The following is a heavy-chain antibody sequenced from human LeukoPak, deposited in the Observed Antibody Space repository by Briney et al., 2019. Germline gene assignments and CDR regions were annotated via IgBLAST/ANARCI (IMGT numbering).Heavy chain of an antibody. CDR1: GLTFSDYS. V-gene: IGHV3-23*01. J-gene: IGHJ4*02. Sequence: GGSLRLSCAVSGLTFSDYSMAWVRQAPGEGLFWVSGISAGGGGTYYADSVKGRFTISRDNSRNTLYLQMNSLSAEDTAVYYCAKDAAGPEYWGQGTLVTVSS. CDR2: ISAGGGGT. D-gene: IGHD6-13*01. CDR3: AKDAAGPEY.